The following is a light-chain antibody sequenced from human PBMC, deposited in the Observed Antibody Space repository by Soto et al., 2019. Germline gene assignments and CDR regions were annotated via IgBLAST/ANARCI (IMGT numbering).Light chain of an antibody. J-gene: IGLJ2*01. V-gene: IGLV1-51*01. CDR3: ATWDSSLNVVV. Sequence: QSVLTQPPSVSAAPGQKVTISCSGSSSNIGKNYVTWYQQLPGTAPKLLIYDSDKRPSVIPDRFSGSKSGTSATLGITGLQTGDEADYYCATWDSSLNVVVFGGGTKLTVL. CDR1: SSNIGKNY. CDR2: DSD.